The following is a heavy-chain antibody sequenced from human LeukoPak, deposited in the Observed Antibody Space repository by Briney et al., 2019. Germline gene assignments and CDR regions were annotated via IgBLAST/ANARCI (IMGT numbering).Heavy chain of an antibody. Sequence: SQTLSLTCATSGDSVSSNSAAWNWIRQSPSRGLEWLGRTYYRSKWYNDYAVSVKSRITINPDTSKNQFSLQLNSVTPEDTAVYYCARGRPLLWFGEFFDYWGQGTLVTVSS. CDR2: TYYRSKWYN. V-gene: IGHV6-1*01. CDR1: GDSVSSNSAA. D-gene: IGHD3-10*01. CDR3: ARGRPLLWFGEFFDY. J-gene: IGHJ4*02.